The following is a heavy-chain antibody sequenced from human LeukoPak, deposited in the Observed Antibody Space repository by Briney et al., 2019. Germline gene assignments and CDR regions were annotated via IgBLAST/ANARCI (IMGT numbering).Heavy chain of an antibody. V-gene: IGHV3-53*01. CDR3: AREADGYNSDY. CDR1: GFTVSSNY. J-gene: IGHJ4*02. Sequence: GGSLRLSCAASGFTVSSNYMSWVRQAPGKGLECVSVIYSGGSTYYADSVKGRFTISRDNSKNTLYLQMNSLRAEDTAVYYCAREADGYNSDYWGQGTLVTVSS. D-gene: IGHD5-24*01. CDR2: IYSGGST.